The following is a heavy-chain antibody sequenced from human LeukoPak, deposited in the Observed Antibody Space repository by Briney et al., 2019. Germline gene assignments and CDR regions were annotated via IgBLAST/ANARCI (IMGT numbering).Heavy chain of an antibody. Sequence: KPSETLSLTCTVSGASISSSTYYWGWIRQPPGKGLEWIGCIYETGSTYYKSSLKSRVTISVDTSKNQFSLKLSSVTAADTAVYYCARHSGSGYYFHFYTMDVWGQGATVTVSS. V-gene: IGHV4-39*01. D-gene: IGHD2-15*01. J-gene: IGHJ6*01. CDR2: IYETGST. CDR1: GASISSSTYY. CDR3: ARHSGSGYYFHFYTMDV.